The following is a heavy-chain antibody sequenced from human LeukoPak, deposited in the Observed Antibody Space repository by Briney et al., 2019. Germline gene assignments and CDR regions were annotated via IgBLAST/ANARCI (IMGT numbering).Heavy chain of an antibody. D-gene: IGHD2-21*01. V-gene: IGHV3-66*01. Sequence: SCKASGGTFSSYAISWVRQAPGKGLEWVSVIYSGGSTYYADSVKGRFTISRDNAKNSLYLQMNSLRAEDTAVYYCARSKKRPTPATIVVVIAAYFDYWGQGTLVTVSS. J-gene: IGHJ4*02. CDR3: ARSKKRPTPATIVVVIAAYFDY. CDR2: IYSGGST. CDR1: GGTFSSYA.